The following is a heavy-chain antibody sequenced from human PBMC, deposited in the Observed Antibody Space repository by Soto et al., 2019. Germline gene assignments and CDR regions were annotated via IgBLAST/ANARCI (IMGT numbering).Heavy chain of an antibody. D-gene: IGHD2-2*02. V-gene: IGHV3-9*01. Sequence: GGSLRLSCAASGFTFDDYAMHWVRQAPGKGLEWVSGISWNSGSIGYADSVKGRFTISRDNAKNSLYLQMNSLRAEDTALYYCAKDPNADCSSTSCYIHWGQGTLVTVSS. CDR2: ISWNSGSI. CDR1: GFTFDDYA. J-gene: IGHJ4*02. CDR3: AKDPNADCSSTSCYIH.